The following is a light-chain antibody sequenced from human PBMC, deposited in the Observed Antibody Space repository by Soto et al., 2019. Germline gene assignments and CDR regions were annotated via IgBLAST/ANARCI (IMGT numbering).Light chain of an antibody. CDR2: GNS. Sequence: QTVVTQPPSVSGAPGQRVTISCTWSSSNIGAGYDVHWYQQLPGTAPKLLIYGNSKRHSGVHDRFSGSKSGTSASLAITGPQNADEADYYCQSYDSSLSGVVFGGGTKLTVL. CDR1: SSNIGAGYD. CDR3: QSYDSSLSGVV. J-gene: IGLJ2*01. V-gene: IGLV1-40*01.